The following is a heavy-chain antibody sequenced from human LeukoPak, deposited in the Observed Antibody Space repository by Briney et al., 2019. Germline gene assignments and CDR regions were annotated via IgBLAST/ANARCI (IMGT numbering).Heavy chain of an antibody. CDR1: GYTFTSYG. V-gene: IGHV1-18*01. CDR2: ISAYNGNT. J-gene: IGHJ4*02. D-gene: IGHD1-26*01. Sequence: ASVKVSCKASGYTFTSYGISWVRQAPGRGLEWMGWISAYNGNTNYAQKLQGRVTMTTDTSTSTAYMELRSLRSDDTAVYYCARDLVSSSWFSGSYYAFDYWGQGTLVTVSS. CDR3: ARDLVSSSWFSGSYYAFDY.